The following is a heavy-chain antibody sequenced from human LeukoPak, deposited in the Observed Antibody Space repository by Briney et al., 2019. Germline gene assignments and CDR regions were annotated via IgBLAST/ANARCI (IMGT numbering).Heavy chain of an antibody. Sequence: SETLSLTCTVSGGSFSSYYWSWIRQPPGKGLEWIGYIYYSGSTNYNPSLKSRVTISVDTSKNHFSLKLSSVTAADTAVYYCARGGGLRYNSGWYWYFDYWGQGTLVTVSS. CDR1: GGSFSSYY. D-gene: IGHD6-19*01. CDR2: IYYSGST. V-gene: IGHV4-59*01. J-gene: IGHJ4*02. CDR3: ARGGGLRYNSGWYWYFDY.